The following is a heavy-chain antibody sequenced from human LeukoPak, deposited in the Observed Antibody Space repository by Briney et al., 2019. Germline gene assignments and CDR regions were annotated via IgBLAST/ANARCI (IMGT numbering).Heavy chain of an antibody. CDR3: AKAISDWFSVH. J-gene: IGHJ4*02. CDR2: IDTSGSII. D-gene: IGHD3-9*01. V-gene: IGHV3-21*01. Sequence: GGSLRLSCAASGFTFSNYNMNWVRQAPGKGLGWVSSIDTSGSIISYSDSVRGRFTISRDNAQNSLYLQMTSLTAEDTAVYYCAKAISDWFSVHWGQGTLVTVSS. CDR1: GFTFSNYN.